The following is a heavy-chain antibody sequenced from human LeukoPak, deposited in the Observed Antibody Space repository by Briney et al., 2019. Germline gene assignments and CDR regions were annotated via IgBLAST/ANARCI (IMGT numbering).Heavy chain of an antibody. J-gene: IGHJ4*02. V-gene: IGHV4-59*08. Sequence: SETLSLTCNVSGGSINNHHWSWIRQPPGKRLEWIAYVAYTGSAVYNPSLKSRVTISVDTSKNQFSLKLSSVTATDTAVYYCANYVSGTMRDYWGQGTLVTVSS. D-gene: IGHD3-16*01. CDR2: VAYTGSA. CDR1: GGSINNHH. CDR3: ANYVSGTMRDY.